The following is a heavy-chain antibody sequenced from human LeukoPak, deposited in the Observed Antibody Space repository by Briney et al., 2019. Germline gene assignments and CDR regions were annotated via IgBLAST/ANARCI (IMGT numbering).Heavy chain of an antibody. CDR1: GFTFRSYG. D-gene: IGHD6-19*01. CDR2: ISDSGGST. CDR3: AKGVAVAGYYYYYMDV. Sequence: GGSLRLSCAASGFTFRSYGMSWVRQAPGKGLEWVSSISDSGGSTYYADSVKGRFTISRDNSKNTLYLQMSSLRAEDTAVYHCAKGVAVAGYYYYYMDVWGKGTTVTISS. V-gene: IGHV3-23*01. J-gene: IGHJ6*03.